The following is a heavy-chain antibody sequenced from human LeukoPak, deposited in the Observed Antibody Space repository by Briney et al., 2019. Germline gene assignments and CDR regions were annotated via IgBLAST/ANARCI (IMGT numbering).Heavy chain of an antibody. Sequence: ASVKVSCKASGYTFTSYDINWVRQATGQGLEWMGWMNPNSGNTGYAQKFQGRVTMTRNTSISTAYMELSSLRSEDTAVYYCARGIVGATTGFFDYYYMDVWGKGTTVTISS. V-gene: IGHV1-8*01. CDR3: ARGIVGATTGFFDYYYMDV. D-gene: IGHD1-26*01. J-gene: IGHJ6*03. CDR1: GYTFTSYD. CDR2: MNPNSGNT.